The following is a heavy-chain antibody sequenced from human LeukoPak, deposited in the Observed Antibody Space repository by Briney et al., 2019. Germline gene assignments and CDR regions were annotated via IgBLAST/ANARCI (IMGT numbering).Heavy chain of an antibody. D-gene: IGHD3-16*01. CDR2: IYTSGST. CDR1: GGSISSYY. V-gene: IGHV4-4*09. CDR3: GRPRGTVRLPPRFDV. J-gene: IGHJ6*04. Sequence: SETLSLTCTVSGGSISSYYWSWIRQPPGKGLEWIRYIYTSGSTNYNPSLKSRVTISGDTSKKQFFLKLSSVTAADTAVYYCGRPRGTVRLPPRFDVWGKGTTVTVSS.